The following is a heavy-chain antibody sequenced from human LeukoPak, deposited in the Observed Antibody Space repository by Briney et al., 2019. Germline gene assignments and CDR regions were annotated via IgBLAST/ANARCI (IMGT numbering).Heavy chain of an antibody. J-gene: IGHJ6*03. D-gene: IGHD2-15*01. CDR2: ISGNGGSA. V-gene: IGHV3-23*01. CDR1: EFTISSYG. Sequence: GGCLRLSCAASEFTISSYGMSWVRQAPGKGLEWVSIISGNGGSAYYADSVKGRFTISRDNSKNTLYLQMNSLRAEDTAVYYCAKIPRGGYMDVWGKGTTVIVSS. CDR3: AKIPRGGYMDV.